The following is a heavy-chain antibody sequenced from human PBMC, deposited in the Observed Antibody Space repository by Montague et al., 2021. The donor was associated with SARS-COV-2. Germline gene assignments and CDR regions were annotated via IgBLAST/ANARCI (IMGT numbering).Heavy chain of an antibody. D-gene: IGHD3-10*01. J-gene: IGHJ6*02. Sequence: SETLSLTCAVSGASFSGYYWYFIRQTPGKGLEWLGDISHRGTTKYNPSLKSRFTISADTSKNQFSLTLTSVTAADTAVYFCARRPGRVWGLDVWGHGTTVTVSS. V-gene: IGHV4-34*01. CDR2: ISHRGTT. CDR3: ARRPGRVWGLDV. CDR1: GASFSGYY.